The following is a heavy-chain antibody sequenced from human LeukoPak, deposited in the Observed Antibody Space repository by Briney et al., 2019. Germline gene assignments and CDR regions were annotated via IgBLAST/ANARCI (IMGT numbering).Heavy chain of an antibody. Sequence: PSENLSLTCTVSGGSISSGSYYWSWIRQPAGKGLEWIGRIYTSGSTTYNSSLKSRVTISLDTSKNHFSLRLSSVTAADTAVYYCARDREVGATGYYFDYWGQGTLVTVSS. J-gene: IGHJ4*02. CDR1: GGSISSGSYY. CDR2: IYTSGST. CDR3: ARDREVGATGYYFDY. D-gene: IGHD1-26*01. V-gene: IGHV4-61*02.